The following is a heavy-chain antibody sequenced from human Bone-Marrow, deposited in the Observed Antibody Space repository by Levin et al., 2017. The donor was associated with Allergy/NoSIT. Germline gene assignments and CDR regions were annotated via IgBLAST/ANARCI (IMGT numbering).Heavy chain of an antibody. J-gene: IGHJ5*02. CDR1: GFTFSSYG. CDR2: ISYDGSNK. D-gene: IGHD1-26*01. CDR3: AKPATPHFIVGATWDNWFDP. Sequence: GGSLRLSCAASGFTFSSYGMHWVRQAPGKGLEWVAVISYDGSNKYYADSVKGRFTISRDNSKNTLYLQMNSLRAEDTAVYYCAKPATPHFIVGATWDNWFDPWGQGTLVTVSS. V-gene: IGHV3-30*18.